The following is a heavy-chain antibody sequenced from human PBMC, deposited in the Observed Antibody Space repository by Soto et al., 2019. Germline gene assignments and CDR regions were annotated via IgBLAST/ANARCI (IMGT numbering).Heavy chain of an antibody. CDR2: ISSNGGST. V-gene: IGHV3-64*01. CDR1: GFTFSSYA. J-gene: IGHJ4*02. CDR3: ARGPGYYFDY. Sequence: EVQLVESGGGLVQPGGSLRLSCAASGFTFSSYAMHWVRQAPGKGLEYVSAISSNGGSTYYANSVKGRFTISRDNSKNTLYRQMGCLRAEDMAVYYCARGPGYYFDYWGQGTLVTVSS.